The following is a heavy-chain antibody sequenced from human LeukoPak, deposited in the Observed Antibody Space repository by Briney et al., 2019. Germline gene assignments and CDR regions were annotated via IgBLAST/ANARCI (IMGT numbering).Heavy chain of an antibody. V-gene: IGHV3-23*01. CDR3: AKPLGGSYLFDR. Sequence: GGSLRLSCAASGFTFSSYAMTWVRRAPGKGLEWVSTIKVGGAITHYAASVKGRFTISRDTSKKILYLQMDSLRPEDAAVYYCAKPLGGSYLFDRWGQGTLVTVSS. CDR2: IKVGGAIT. CDR1: GFTFSSYA. J-gene: IGHJ4*02. D-gene: IGHD1-26*01.